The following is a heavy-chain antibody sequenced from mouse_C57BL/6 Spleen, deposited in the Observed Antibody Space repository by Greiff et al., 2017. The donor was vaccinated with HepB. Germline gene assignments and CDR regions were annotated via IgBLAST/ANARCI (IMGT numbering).Heavy chain of an antibody. V-gene: IGHV3-6*01. CDR3: ARGGSSYERGFAY. J-gene: IGHJ3*01. Sequence: ESGPGLVKPSQSLSLTCSVTGYSITSGYYWNWIRQFPGNKLEWMGYISYDGSNNYNPSLKNRISITRDTSKNQFFLKLNSVTTEDTATYYCARGGSSYERGFAYWGQGTLVTVSA. D-gene: IGHD1-1*01. CDR2: ISYDGSN. CDR1: GYSITSGYY.